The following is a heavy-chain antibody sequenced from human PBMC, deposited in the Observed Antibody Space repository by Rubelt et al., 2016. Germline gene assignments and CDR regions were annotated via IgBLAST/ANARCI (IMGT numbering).Heavy chain of an antibody. J-gene: IGHJ4*02. CDR2: FDPEDGET. Sequence: QVQLVQSGAEVKKPGASVKVSCKVSGYTLTELSMHWVRQAPGKGLEWMGGFDPEDGETIYAKKFQGRVTVTEDTATDTAYMELGSLRSEDTAGYYCATRSLWFGEIDRYFDYWGQGTLVTVSS. D-gene: IGHD3-10*01. CDR3: ATRSLWFGEIDRYFDY. V-gene: IGHV1-24*01. CDR1: GYTLTELS.